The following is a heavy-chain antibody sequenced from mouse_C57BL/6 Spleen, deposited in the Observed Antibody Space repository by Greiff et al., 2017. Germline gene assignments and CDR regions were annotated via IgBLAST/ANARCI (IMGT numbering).Heavy chain of an antibody. Sequence: EVKVEESGGGLVQPGGSMKLSCAASGFTFSDAWMDWVRQSPEKGLEWVAEIRNKANNHATYYAESVKGRFTISRDDSKSSVYLQMNSLRAEDTGIYYCTRHDGYLAWFAYWGQGTLVTVSA. J-gene: IGHJ3*01. V-gene: IGHV6-6*01. CDR2: IRNKANNHAT. CDR3: TRHDGYLAWFAY. CDR1: GFTFSDAW. D-gene: IGHD2-3*01.